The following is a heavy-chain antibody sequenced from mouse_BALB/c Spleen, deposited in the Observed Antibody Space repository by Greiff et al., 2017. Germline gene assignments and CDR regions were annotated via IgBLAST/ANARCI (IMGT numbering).Heavy chain of an antibody. Sequence: QVQLKQSGAELVRPGTSVKVSCKASGYAFTNYLIEWVKQRPGQGLEWIGVINPGSGGTNYNEKFKGKATLTADKSSSTAYMQLSSLTSDDSAVYFCARNYRYDGYFDYWGQGTTLTVSS. CDR2: INPGSGGT. J-gene: IGHJ2*01. D-gene: IGHD2-14*01. CDR3: ARNYRYDGYFDY. CDR1: GYAFTNYL. V-gene: IGHV1-54*01.